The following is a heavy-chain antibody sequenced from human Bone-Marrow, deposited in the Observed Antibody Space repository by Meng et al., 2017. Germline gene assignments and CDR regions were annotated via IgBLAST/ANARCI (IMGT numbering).Heavy chain of an antibody. CDR3: ARQNY. CDR2: INADNGNT. J-gene: IGHJ4*02. CDR1: VCTFPRYA. Sequence: QVQLLQSGAEGKKPGASVKCSFKACVCTFPRYAMHWVRQAPGQRLERXGWINADNGNTKYSQKFQGRVTITRDTSASTAYMELSSLRSEDTAVYYCARQNYWGQGTLVTVSS. V-gene: IGHV1-3*01.